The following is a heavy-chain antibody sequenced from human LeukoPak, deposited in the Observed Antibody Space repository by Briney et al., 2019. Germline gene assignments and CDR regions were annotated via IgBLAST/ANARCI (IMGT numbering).Heavy chain of an antibody. J-gene: IGHJ3*02. CDR1: GFTFSSYA. CDR2: ISYDGSNK. V-gene: IGHV3-30*04. Sequence: QPGGSLRLSCAASGFTFSSYAMHWVRQAPGKGLEWVAVISYDGSNKYYADSVKGRFTISRDNSKNTLYLQMNSLRAEDTAVYYCARDARLLWFHHDAFDIWGQGTMVTVSS. CDR3: ARDARLLWFHHDAFDI. D-gene: IGHD3-10*01.